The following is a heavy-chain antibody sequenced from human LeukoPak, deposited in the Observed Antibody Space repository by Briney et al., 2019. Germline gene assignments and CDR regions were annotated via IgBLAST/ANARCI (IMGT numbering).Heavy chain of an antibody. V-gene: IGHV4-4*07. Sequence: SETLSLTCTVSGGSISSYYWSWIRQPAGKGLEWIGRIYTSGSTNYNPSLKSRVTTSVDTSKNQFSLKLSSVTAADTAVYYCARDRNADYYDSSGYYYYFDYWGQGTLVTVSS. CDR1: GGSISSYY. J-gene: IGHJ4*02. CDR3: ARDRNADYYDSSGYYYYFDY. D-gene: IGHD3-22*01. CDR2: IYTSGST.